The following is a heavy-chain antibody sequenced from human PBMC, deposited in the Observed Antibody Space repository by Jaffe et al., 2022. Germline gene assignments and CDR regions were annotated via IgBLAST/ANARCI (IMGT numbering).Heavy chain of an antibody. CDR2: IYYSGST. Sequence: QLQLQESGPGLVKPSETLSLTCTVSGGSISSSSYYWGWIRQPPGKGLEWIGSIYYSGSTYYNPSLKSRVTISVDTSKNQFSLKLSSVTAADTAVYYCARRGSSGWYVHYWGQGTLVTVSS. D-gene: IGHD6-19*01. CDR1: GGSISSSSYY. V-gene: IGHV4-39*01. CDR3: ARRGSSGWYVHY. J-gene: IGHJ4*02.